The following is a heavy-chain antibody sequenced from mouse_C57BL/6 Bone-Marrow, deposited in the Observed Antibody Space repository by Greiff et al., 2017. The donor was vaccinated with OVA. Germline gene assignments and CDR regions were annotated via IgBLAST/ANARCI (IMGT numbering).Heavy chain of an antibody. CDR3: ARGGWDWCYDV. CDR1: GFTFSDYY. Sequence: DVKLVESEGGLVQPGSSMKLSCPASGFTFSDYYMAWVRQVPEKGLEWVANINYDGSSPYYLDSLKSRFIISRDKAKNILYLQMSRLKSEDTATYYCARGGWDWCYDVWGTGTTVTVSS. J-gene: IGHJ1*03. CDR2: INYDGSSP. D-gene: IGHD3-3*01. V-gene: IGHV5-16*01.